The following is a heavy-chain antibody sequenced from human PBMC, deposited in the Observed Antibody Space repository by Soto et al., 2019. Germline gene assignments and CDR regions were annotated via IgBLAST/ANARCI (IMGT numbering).Heavy chain of an antibody. J-gene: IGHJ6*02. D-gene: IGHD2-8*01. Sequence: ASVKVSCKASGYTFTTYDISWVRQAPGQGLEWMGRISTYNGDTNYPQSLQGRLTMTTDTSTNTAYMELRGLRSDDTAVYYCARDPYNVLMVNAPNLYGMDVWGQGTTVTVSS. CDR1: GYTFTTYD. V-gene: IGHV1-18*01. CDR3: ARDPYNVLMVNAPNLYGMDV. CDR2: ISTYNGDT.